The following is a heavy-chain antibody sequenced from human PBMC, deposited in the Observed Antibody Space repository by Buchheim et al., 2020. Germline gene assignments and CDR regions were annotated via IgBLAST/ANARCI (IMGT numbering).Heavy chain of an antibody. V-gene: IGHV3-33*01. Sequence: QVQLVESGGGVVQPGRSLRLSCAASGFTFSSYGMHWVRQAPGKGLEWVAVIWYDGSNKYYADSVKGRFTISRDNSKNQLYLQMNSLRAEDTAVYYCARGTYYDFWSGYLSSGWGYYCGMDVWGQGTT. J-gene: IGHJ6*02. D-gene: IGHD3-3*01. CDR1: GFTFSSYG. CDR3: ARGTYYDFWSGYLSSGWGYYCGMDV. CDR2: IWYDGSNK.